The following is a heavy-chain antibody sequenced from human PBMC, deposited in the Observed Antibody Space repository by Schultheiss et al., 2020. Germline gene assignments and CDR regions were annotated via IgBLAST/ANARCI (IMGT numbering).Heavy chain of an antibody. CDR1: GFTFSSYG. Sequence: GGSLRLSCAASGFTFSSYGMSWVRQAPGKGLEWVANIKQDGSEQYYVDSVKGRFTISRDNSKNTLYLEMNSLRAEDTAVYYCARLVSRDYWGQGTLVTVSS. D-gene: IGHD1-26*01. V-gene: IGHV3-7*01. CDR2: IKQDGSEQ. CDR3: ARLVSRDY. J-gene: IGHJ4*02.